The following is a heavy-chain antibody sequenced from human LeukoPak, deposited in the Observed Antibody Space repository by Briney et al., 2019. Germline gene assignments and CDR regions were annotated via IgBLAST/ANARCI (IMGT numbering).Heavy chain of an antibody. CDR2: IYYSGST. D-gene: IGHD4-23*01. CDR3: ARYDYGGNSFDY. Sequence: PSETLSLTCTVSGGSISSYYWSWIRQPPGEGLEWIGYIYYSGSTNYNPSLKSRVTISVDTSKNQFSLKLSSVTAADTAVYYCARYDYGGNSFDYWGQGTLVTVSS. CDR1: GGSISSYY. J-gene: IGHJ4*02. V-gene: IGHV4-59*12.